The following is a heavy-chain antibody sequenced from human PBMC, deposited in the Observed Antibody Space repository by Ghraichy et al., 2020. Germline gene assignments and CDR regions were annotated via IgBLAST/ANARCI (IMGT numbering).Heavy chain of an antibody. CDR1: GYTFTSYG. CDR3: ARAYDFWSGYHKLDYYFDY. V-gene: IGHV1-18*01. CDR2: ISAYNGNT. D-gene: IGHD3-3*01. Sequence: ASVKVSCKASGYTFTSYGISWVRQAPGQGLEWMGWISAYNGNTNYAQKLQGRVTMTTDTSTSTAYMELRSLRSDDTAVYYCARAYDFWSGYHKLDYYFDYWGQGTLVTVSS. J-gene: IGHJ4*02.